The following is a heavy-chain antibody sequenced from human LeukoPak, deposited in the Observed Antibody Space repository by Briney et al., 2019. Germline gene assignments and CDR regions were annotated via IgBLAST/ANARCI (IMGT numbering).Heavy chain of an antibody. CDR3: TLWGGDDDFDY. J-gene: IGHJ4*02. Sequence: GGSLRLSCAASGFTFSNAWMSWVRQAPGKGLAWVGRIKSKTDGGTTDYAAPVKGRFTISRDDSKNTLYLQMNSLKTEDTAVYYCTLWGGDDDFDYWGQGTLVTVSS. CDR2: IKSKTDGGTT. V-gene: IGHV3-15*01. CDR1: GFTFSNAW. D-gene: IGHD3-16*01.